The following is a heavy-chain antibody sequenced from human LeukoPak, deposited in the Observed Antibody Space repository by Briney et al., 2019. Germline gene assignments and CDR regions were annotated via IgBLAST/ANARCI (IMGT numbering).Heavy chain of an antibody. D-gene: IGHD3-16*01. Sequence: SETLSLTCTVSGGSISSYYWSWIRQPPGKGLEWIGYIYYSGSTNYNPSLKSRVTISVDTSKNQFSLKLSSVTAADTAVYYCARHTYVWGSTWGQGTLVTVSS. CDR1: GGSISSYY. V-gene: IGHV4-59*08. J-gene: IGHJ4*02. CDR2: IYYSGST. CDR3: ARHTYVWGST.